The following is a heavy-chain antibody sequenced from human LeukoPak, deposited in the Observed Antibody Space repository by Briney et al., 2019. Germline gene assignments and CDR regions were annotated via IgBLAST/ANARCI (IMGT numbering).Heavy chain of an antibody. CDR2: ISGSGGST. Sequence: GGSLRLSCAASGFTFSSYAMSWVRQAPGKGLEWVSAISGSGGSTYYADSVKGRVTISRDNSKNTLYLQMNSLRAGDTAVYYCAKVSSGWYEGDAFDIWGQGTMVTVSS. V-gene: IGHV3-23*01. J-gene: IGHJ3*02. CDR1: GFTFSSYA. D-gene: IGHD6-19*01. CDR3: AKVSSGWYEGDAFDI.